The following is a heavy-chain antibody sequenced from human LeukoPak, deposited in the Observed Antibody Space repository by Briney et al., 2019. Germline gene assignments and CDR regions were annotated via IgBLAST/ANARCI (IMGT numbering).Heavy chain of an antibody. CDR2: ISGSGGST. J-gene: IGHJ4*02. CDR3: ASQDDSSGYYLGY. CDR1: GFTFSSYG. D-gene: IGHD3-22*01. Sequence: GGTLRLSCAASGFTFSSYGMSWVRQAPGKGLEWVSAISGSGGSTYYADSVKGRFTISRDNSKNTLYLQMNSLRAEDTAVYYCASQDDSSGYYLGYWGQGTLVTVSS. V-gene: IGHV3-23*01.